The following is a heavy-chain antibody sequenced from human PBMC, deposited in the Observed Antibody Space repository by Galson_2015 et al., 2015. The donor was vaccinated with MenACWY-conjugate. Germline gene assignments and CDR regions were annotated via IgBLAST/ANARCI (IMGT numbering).Heavy chain of an antibody. CDR3: ARHPPGGRGMDV. J-gene: IGHJ6*02. Sequence: QSGAEVKQPGESLKISCKGSGYYFTRYWIAWVRQIPGKGLEWVGLIDPVNSNIRYSPSFQGQVTISADESISTAYLQWSSLKASDTATYYCARHPPGGRGMDVWGRGTTVTVSS. D-gene: IGHD1-26*01. CDR1: GYYFTRYW. CDR2: IDPVNSNI. V-gene: IGHV5-51*01.